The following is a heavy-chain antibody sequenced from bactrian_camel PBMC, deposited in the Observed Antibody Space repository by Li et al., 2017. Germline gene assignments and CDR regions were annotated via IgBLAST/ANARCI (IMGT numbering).Heavy chain of an antibody. V-gene: IGHV3S1*01. CDR3: ARDVYRGGYTNPI. J-gene: IGHJ4*01. Sequence: HVQLVESGGGLVQPGGSLRLSCSASGFTFSTYWMNWVRQAPGKGLEWVSSINSRGSSTYYSDSVKGRFTISRDNAKDLLRLQLNSLETEDTAMYYCARDVYRGGYTNPIWGQGTQVTVS. CDR2: INSRGSST. D-gene: IGHD2*01. CDR1: GFTFSTYW.